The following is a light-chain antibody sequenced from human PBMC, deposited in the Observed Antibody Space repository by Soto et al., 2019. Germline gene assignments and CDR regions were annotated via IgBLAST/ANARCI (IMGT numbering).Light chain of an antibody. Sequence: DVQMAKSTSSLSAAVGDRVTITCRASQSISSYLNWYQQKPGKAPKLLIYAASSLQSGVPSRFSGSGSGTDFTLTISSLQPEDFATYYCQQSHSTPLTFGGGTKVDIK. CDR2: AAS. J-gene: IGKJ4*01. CDR3: QQSHSTPLT. CDR1: QSISSY. V-gene: IGKV1-39*01.